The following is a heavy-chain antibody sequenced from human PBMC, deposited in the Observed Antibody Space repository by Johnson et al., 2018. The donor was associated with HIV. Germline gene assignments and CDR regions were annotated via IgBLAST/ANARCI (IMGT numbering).Heavy chain of an antibody. D-gene: IGHD3-16*01. CDR2: ITQDGSEK. CDR1: GFSFSKYW. Sequence: EVQVVESGGGLVQPGGSLRVSCAASGFSFSKYWMTWVRQAPGKGLEWVATITQDGSEKYYGDSVKGRFTISRDNAKNSLYLQMNSLRAEDTAVCYWAREQGADAFDIWGQGTMVTGSS. CDR3: AREQGADAFDI. J-gene: IGHJ3*02. V-gene: IGHV3-7*01.